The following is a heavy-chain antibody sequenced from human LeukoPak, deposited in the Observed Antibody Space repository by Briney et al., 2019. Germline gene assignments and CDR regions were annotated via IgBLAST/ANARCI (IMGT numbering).Heavy chain of an antibody. J-gene: IGHJ5*02. CDR2: IYYTGVT. CDR3: ARERSSSGGHNWFDP. CDR1: GGYIITSGHY. V-gene: IGHV4-39*07. Sequence: PSETLSLTCTASGGYIITSGHYWGWIRQPPGKGLEWIGSIYYTGVTSTNPFFRSRMSISVGTSKNQFSLNLTSVTAADAAVYYCARERSSSGGHNWFDPWDQGTLVTVSS. D-gene: IGHD4-23*01.